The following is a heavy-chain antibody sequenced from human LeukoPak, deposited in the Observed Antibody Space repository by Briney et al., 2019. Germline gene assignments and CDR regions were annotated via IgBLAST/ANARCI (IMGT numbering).Heavy chain of an antibody. D-gene: IGHD4-11*01. J-gene: IGHJ4*02. CDR2: INPNSGGT. CDR1: GYTFTGYY. CDR3: ARYGQLLYSNYIT. Sequence: SSVKVSCKASGYTFTGYYMHWVRQAPGQGLEWMGRINPNSGGTNYAQKFQGRVTMTRDTSISTAYMELSRLRSDDTAVYYCARYGQLLYSNYITWGQGTLVTVSS. V-gene: IGHV1-2*06.